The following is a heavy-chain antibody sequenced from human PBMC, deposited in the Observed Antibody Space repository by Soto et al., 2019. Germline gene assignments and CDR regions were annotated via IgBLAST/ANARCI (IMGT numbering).Heavy chain of an antibody. J-gene: IGHJ4*02. V-gene: IGHV3-21*06. D-gene: IGHD6-19*01. CDR2: ISSGSSYM. CDR1: GFTFSPYS. CDR3: ATGHIAVAGKDDY. Sequence: VQLVESGGGLVKPGGSLRLSCAVSGFTFSPYSMNWVRQAPGKGLEWVSSISSGSSYMYYADSVKGRFTISSDDAKSSLYLQLNSLRAEDTAVYYCATGHIAVAGKDDYWGQGTLVTVSA.